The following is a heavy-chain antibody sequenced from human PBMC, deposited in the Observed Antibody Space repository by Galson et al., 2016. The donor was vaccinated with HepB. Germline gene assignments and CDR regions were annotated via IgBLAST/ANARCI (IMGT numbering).Heavy chain of an antibody. D-gene: IGHD5-18*01. J-gene: IGHJ4*02. CDR1: GDSVSSGTAY. V-gene: IGHV4-61*01. CDR3: ARARGYNYVDY. CDR2: IYPTGLT. Sequence: SETLSLTCAASGDSVSSGTAYWTWIRQSPGKGLEWIGYIYPTGLTNYNPSLKSRLTMSVGASNNQFSLILSSVTAADTALYYCARARGYNYVDYWGQGTLVTVSS.